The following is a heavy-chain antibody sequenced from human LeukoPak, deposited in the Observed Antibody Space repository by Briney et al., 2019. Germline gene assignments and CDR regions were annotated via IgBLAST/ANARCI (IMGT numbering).Heavy chain of an antibody. CDR3: ARDRGWDDILAPVS. CDR1: GFTFSSYE. D-gene: IGHD3-9*01. J-gene: IGHJ5*02. Sequence: GSLRLSCAASGFTFSSYEMNWVRQAPGKGLEWVSYISSSGSTIYYADSVKGRFTISRDNAKNSLYLQMNSLRAEDTAVYYCARDRGWDDILAPVSWGQGTLVTVSS. CDR2: ISSSGSTI. V-gene: IGHV3-48*03.